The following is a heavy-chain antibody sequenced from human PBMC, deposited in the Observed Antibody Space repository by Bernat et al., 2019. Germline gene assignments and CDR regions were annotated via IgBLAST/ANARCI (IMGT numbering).Heavy chain of an antibody. CDR1: GYSISSGYY. J-gene: IGHJ4*02. V-gene: IGHV4-38-2*02. CDR2: LYHSGST. Sequence: QVQLQESGPGLVKPSETLSLTCAVSGYSISSGYYWGWIRQPPGKGLEWIGSLYHSGSTYYNPSLKSRVTISLDTSTNQFSLKLRSVTVADTAVYYCARDRSCSGGSCYPKAYFDYWGQGTLVTVSS. CDR3: ARDRSCSGGSCYPKAYFDY. D-gene: IGHD2-15*01.